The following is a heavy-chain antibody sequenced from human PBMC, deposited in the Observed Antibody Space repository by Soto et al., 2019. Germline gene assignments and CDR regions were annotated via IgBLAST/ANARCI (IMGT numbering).Heavy chain of an antibody. Sequence: QTLSLTCAISGASVSSNSAAWNWIRQSPSRGLEWLGRTYYRSKWYNDYAVSVKSRITINPDTSKNQFSLQLNSVTPEDTAVYYCARLVSDCSSTSCYAFDIWGQGTMVTVSS. V-gene: IGHV6-1*01. J-gene: IGHJ3*02. CDR3: ARLVSDCSSTSCYAFDI. CDR2: TYYRSKWYN. D-gene: IGHD2-2*01. CDR1: GASVSSNSAA.